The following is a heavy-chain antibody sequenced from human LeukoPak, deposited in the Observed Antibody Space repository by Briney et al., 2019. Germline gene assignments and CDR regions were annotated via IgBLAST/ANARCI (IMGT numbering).Heavy chain of an antibody. V-gene: IGHV5-10-1*01. J-gene: IGHJ4*02. CDR1: GYSFTSYW. CDR2: IDPSDSYT. CDR3: AWGSGGAFDY. D-gene: IGHD3-10*01. Sequence: GESLKTSCKGSGYSFTSYWISWVRQMPGKGLEWMGRIDPSDSYTNYSPSFQGHVTISADKSISTAYLQWSSLKASDTAMHYCAWGSGGAFDYWGQGTLVTVSS.